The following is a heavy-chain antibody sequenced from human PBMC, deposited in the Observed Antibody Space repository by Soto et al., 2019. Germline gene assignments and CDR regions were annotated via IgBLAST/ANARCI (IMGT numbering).Heavy chain of an antibody. CDR1: GYSFTDYH. CDR2: INPKSGGT. Sequence: ASVKVSCKASGYSFTDYHIHWVRQAPGQGLEWLGRINPKSGGTSTAQKFQGWVTMTRDRSISTVYMELTRLRSDDAAVYFCARGHSTDCSNGVCSFFYNHEMDVWGQGTTVTVSS. V-gene: IGHV1-2*04. J-gene: IGHJ6*02. CDR3: ARGHSTDCSNGVCSFFYNHEMDV. D-gene: IGHD2-8*01.